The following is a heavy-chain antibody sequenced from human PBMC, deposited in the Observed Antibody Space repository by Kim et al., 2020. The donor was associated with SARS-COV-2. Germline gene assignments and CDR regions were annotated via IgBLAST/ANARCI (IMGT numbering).Heavy chain of an antibody. D-gene: IGHD2-2*01. Sequence: SETLSLTCSVSGGSIRSGGKFWTWIRQHPAKGLEWIGYISYSGNPHYSPSLRSRVIISLQTSENHFSLELTSVTAADTAVYYCARGQPRYYWGHGILVT. CDR3: ARGQPRYY. CDR2: ISYSGNP. V-gene: IGHV4-31*03. CDR1: GGSIRSGGKF. J-gene: IGHJ4*01.